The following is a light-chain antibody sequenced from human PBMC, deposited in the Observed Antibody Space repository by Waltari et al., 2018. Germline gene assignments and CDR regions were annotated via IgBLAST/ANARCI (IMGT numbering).Light chain of an antibody. CDR1: QSVSSSY. V-gene: IGKV3-20*01. CDR2: GAS. CDR3: QQYGSSPGT. J-gene: IGKJ1*01. Sequence: EIVLTQSRGTLSLSPGERATLSCRASQSVSSSYLAWYQQKPGQAPRLLIYGASSRATGSPDRFSGSGSGTDFTLTISRLEPEDFAVYYCQQYGSSPGTFGQGTKVEIK.